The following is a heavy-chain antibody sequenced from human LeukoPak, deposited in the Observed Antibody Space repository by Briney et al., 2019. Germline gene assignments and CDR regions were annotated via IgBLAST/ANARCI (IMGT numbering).Heavy chain of an antibody. CDR3: ARDGKGRYDFRENDY. V-gene: IGHV1-18*01. J-gene: IGHJ4*02. CDR2: ISAYNGNS. CDR1: GYNFIIYG. Sequence: ASVKVSCKASGYNFIIYGITWVRQAPGQGLEWMGWISAYNGNSNYAENLQGRVTMTTDTSTNTAYLELRSLRSDGTAVYYCARDGKGRYDFRENDYWGQGTLVTVSS. D-gene: IGHD3-3*01.